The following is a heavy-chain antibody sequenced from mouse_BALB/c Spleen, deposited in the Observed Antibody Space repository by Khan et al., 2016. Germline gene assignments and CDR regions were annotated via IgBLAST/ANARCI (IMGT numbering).Heavy chain of an antibody. Sequence: EVKLLESGGGLVQPGGSLKLSCVASGFAFSRYWMSWVRQAPGKGLEWIGEINQDSSTINYTPSLKDKFTISRDNAKNTLYLQMSKVRSEDTALYYCARLHYYGRFAYWGQGTLITVSA. CDR1: GFAFSRYW. V-gene: IGHV4-1*02. CDR3: ARLHYYGRFAY. J-gene: IGHJ3*01. D-gene: IGHD1-2*01. CDR2: INQDSSTI.